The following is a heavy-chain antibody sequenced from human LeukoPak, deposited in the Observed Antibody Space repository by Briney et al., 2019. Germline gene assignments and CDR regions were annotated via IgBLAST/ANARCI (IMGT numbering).Heavy chain of an antibody. CDR1: GFTFSSYS. CDR3: AREGYSSGWPDY. Sequence: GGSLRLSCAASGFTFSSYSMNWVRQAPGKGLEWVSSISSSSSYIYYADSVKGRFTISRDNAKNSLYLQMNSLRAEDTAVYYCAREGYSSGWPDYWGQGTLVTVSS. D-gene: IGHD6-19*01. V-gene: IGHV3-21*01. J-gene: IGHJ4*02. CDR2: ISSSSSYI.